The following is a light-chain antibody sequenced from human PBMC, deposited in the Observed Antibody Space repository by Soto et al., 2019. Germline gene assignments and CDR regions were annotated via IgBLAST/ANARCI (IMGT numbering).Light chain of an antibody. CDR3: QQYGSSFT. CDR1: QSVSSSY. V-gene: IGKV3-20*01. CDR2: GAS. J-gene: IGKJ3*01. Sequence: EIALTQSPGTLSLSPGDRATLSCRASQSVSSSYLAWYQQKPGQAPRLLIYGASSRATGIPDRFSGSGSGTDFTLTISRLEPEDFAVYYCQQYGSSFTFGPGTKVDIK.